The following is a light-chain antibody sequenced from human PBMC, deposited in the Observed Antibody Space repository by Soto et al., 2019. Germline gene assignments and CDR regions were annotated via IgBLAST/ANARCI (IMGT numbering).Light chain of an antibody. V-gene: IGKV1-39*01. J-gene: IGKJ1*01. CDR3: QQSYSTPPA. Sequence: IQWTQSPSSLSASVGDRVTTTCRASQGISSYLAWYQQKPGKAPKLLIYDASSLQSGVPSRFGGSGSGTDFTLTSSSLQPEDFATYYCQQSYSTPPAFGQGTKVDIK. CDR2: DAS. CDR1: QGISSY.